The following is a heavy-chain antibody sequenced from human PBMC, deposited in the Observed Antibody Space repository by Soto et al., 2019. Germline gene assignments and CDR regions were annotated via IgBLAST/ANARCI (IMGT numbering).Heavy chain of an antibody. D-gene: IGHD3-10*01. CDR3: ARSRTMVRAYGMDV. V-gene: IGHV4-34*01. Sequence: QVQLQQWGAGLLKPSETLSLTCAVYGGSFSGYDWSWIRQPPGKGLEWIGEINHSGSTNYNPSLKSRVTISVDTSKNQFCLKLSSVTAADTAVYYSARSRTMVRAYGMDVWGQGTTVTVSS. CDR2: INHSGST. J-gene: IGHJ6*02. CDR1: GGSFSGYD.